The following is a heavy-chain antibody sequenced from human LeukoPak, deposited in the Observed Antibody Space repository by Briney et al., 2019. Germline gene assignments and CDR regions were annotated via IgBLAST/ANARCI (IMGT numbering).Heavy chain of an antibody. D-gene: IGHD4-11*01. CDR2: IYYSGST. CDR3: ARDRSNYEYYYYGIDV. CDR1: GGSVSSGSYY. V-gene: IGHV4-61*01. Sequence: SETLSLTCTVSGGSVSSGSYYWSWIRQPPGKGLEWIGFIYYSGSTNYNPSLKSRVTISVDTSKNQFSLKLTSVTAADTAVYYCARDRSNYEYYYYGIDVWGQGTTVTVSS. J-gene: IGHJ6*02.